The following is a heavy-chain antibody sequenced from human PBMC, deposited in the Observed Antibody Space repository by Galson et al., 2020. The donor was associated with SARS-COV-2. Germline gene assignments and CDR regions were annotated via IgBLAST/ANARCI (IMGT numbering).Heavy chain of an antibody. D-gene: IGHD3-10*01. Sequence: ASVKVSCKASGYTFTSYGISWVRQAPGQGLEWMGWISAYNGNTNYAQKLQGRVTMTTDTSTSTAYMELRSLRSDDTAVYYCARDNTMVRGVREAPRWFDPWGQGTLVTVSS. J-gene: IGHJ5*02. V-gene: IGHV1-18*01. CDR2: ISAYNGNT. CDR3: ARDNTMVRGVREAPRWFDP. CDR1: GYTFTSYG.